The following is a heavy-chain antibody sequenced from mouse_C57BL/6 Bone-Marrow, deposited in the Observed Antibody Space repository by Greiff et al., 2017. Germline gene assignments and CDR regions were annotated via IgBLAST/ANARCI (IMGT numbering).Heavy chain of an antibody. CDR2: IYPRSGNT. D-gene: IGHD4-1*01. Sequence: SGAELARPGASVKLSCKASGYTFTSYGISWVKQRTGQGLEWIGEIYPRSGNTYYNEKFKGKATLTADKSSSTAYMELRSLTSEDSAVYFCARDWWFAYWGQGTLVTVSA. V-gene: IGHV1-81*01. J-gene: IGHJ3*01. CDR3: ARDWWFAY. CDR1: GYTFTSYG.